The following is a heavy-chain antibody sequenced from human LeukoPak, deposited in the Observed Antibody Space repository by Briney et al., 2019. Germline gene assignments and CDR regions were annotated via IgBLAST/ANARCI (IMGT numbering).Heavy chain of an antibody. CDR2: ISPSGGST. Sequence: ASVKVPCKAFGYTFTSNYMHWVRQAPGQGPEWMGVISPSGGSTTYALKFQGRVTLTTDTSTSTAYMELRSLRSDDTAVYYCARVGMGSSWYGYYYYYYMDVWGKGTTVTISS. CDR3: ARVGMGSSWYGYYYYYYMDV. J-gene: IGHJ6*03. D-gene: IGHD6-13*01. CDR1: GYTFTSNY. V-gene: IGHV1-46*01.